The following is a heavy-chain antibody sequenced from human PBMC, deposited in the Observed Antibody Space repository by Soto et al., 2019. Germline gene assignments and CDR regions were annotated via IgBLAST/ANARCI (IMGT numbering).Heavy chain of an antibody. Sequence: EVQLVESGGGLVQPGGSLRLSCAASGFSFSTYSMNWFRQAPGKGLEWVSYISSRSYTIYYIDSVKGRFTISRDNAKSSLYLQMTSLRDEDTAVYYCARGGSSSDTGMDVWGQGTTVTVSS. D-gene: IGHD6-6*01. CDR3: ARGGSSSDTGMDV. J-gene: IGHJ6*02. CDR2: ISSRSYTI. V-gene: IGHV3-48*02. CDR1: GFSFSTYS.